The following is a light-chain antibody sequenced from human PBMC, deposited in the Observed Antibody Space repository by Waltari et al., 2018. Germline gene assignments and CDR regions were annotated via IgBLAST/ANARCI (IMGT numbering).Light chain of an antibody. Sequence: EIVLTQSPGTLSLSPGERATLSCRASQSVSSSYLACYQQKPGQSPRLLIYGTSTRATGIPDRFSGSGSGTDFTLTISRLEPEDFAVYYCQQFDTSPAFGPGTTVDIK. CDR3: QQFDTSPA. CDR1: QSVSSSY. CDR2: GTS. V-gene: IGKV3-20*01. J-gene: IGKJ3*01.